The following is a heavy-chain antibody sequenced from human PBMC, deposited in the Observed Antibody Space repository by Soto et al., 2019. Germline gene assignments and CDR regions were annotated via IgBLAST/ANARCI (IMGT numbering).Heavy chain of an antibody. V-gene: IGHV1-69*13. CDR2: IIPIFGTA. J-gene: IGHJ6*02. D-gene: IGHD3-10*01. Sequence: SVKVSCKASGGTFSSYAISWVRQAPGQGLEWMGGIIPIFGTANYAQKFQGRVTITADESTSTAYMELGSLRSEDTAVYYCARDTIYGSGSYSPNYYGMDVWGQGTTVTVSS. CDR3: ARDTIYGSGSYSPNYYGMDV. CDR1: GGTFSSYA.